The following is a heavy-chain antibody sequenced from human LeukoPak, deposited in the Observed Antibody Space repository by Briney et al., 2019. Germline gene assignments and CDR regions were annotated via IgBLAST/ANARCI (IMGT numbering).Heavy chain of an antibody. D-gene: IGHD6-19*01. CDR3: AKDLSDSSGWYFDY. J-gene: IGHJ4*02. V-gene: IGHV3-23*01. CDR2: ISGSGGST. CDR1: GFTFSGYA. Sequence: GGSLRLSCAASGFTFSGYAMSWVRQAPGKGLEWVSAISGSGGSTYYADSVKGRFTISRDNSKNTLYLQMNSLRAEDTAAYYCAKDLSDSSGWYFDYWGQGTLVTVSS.